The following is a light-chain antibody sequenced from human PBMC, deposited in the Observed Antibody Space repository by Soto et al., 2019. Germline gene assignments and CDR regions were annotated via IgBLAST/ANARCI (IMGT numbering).Light chain of an antibody. V-gene: IGKV1-5*01. CDR1: QSISNW. Sequence: DIQMTQSPSTLSASVGDRVTITCRASQSISNWLAWYQQKPGTAPKVLIYHASNLQSGVPSRFSGSGSGTDFTLTISCLQSEDFATYYCQQYYSFPWTFGQGTKVDIK. J-gene: IGKJ1*01. CDR2: HAS. CDR3: QQYYSFPWT.